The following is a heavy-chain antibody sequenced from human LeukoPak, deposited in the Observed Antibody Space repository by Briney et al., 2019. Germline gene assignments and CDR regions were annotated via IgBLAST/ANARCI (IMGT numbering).Heavy chain of an antibody. J-gene: IGHJ5*02. D-gene: IGHD6-19*01. V-gene: IGHV1-58*02. CDR2: IVVGSGNT. CDR1: GFTFTSSA. Sequence: SVKVSCKASGFTFTSSAMQWVRQARGQRLEWIGWIVVGSGNTNYAQKFQERVTITRDMSTSTAYMELSSLRSEDTAVYYCARERGAIAVAGRRQWFDPWGQGTLVTVSS. CDR3: ARERGAIAVAGRRQWFDP.